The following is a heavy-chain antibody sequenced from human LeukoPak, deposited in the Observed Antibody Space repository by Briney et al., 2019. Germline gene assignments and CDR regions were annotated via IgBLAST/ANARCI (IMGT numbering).Heavy chain of an antibody. CDR3: ARLEERLGYYFDY. J-gene: IGHJ4*02. V-gene: IGHV4-39*01. D-gene: IGHD5-24*01. CDR1: GGSISSSSYY. Sequence: SETLSLTCTVSGGSISSSSYYWGWIRQPPGKGLEWIGSIYYSGSTYYNPSLKSRVTISVDTSKIQFSLKLSSVTAADTAVYYCARLEERLGYYFDYWGQGTLVTVSS. CDR2: IYYSGST.